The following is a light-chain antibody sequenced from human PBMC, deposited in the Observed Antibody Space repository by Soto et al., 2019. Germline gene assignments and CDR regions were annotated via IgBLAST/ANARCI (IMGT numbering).Light chain of an antibody. CDR3: SSYTSSSTLV. V-gene: IGLV2-14*03. CDR2: DVI. CDR1: SSDVGGYNY. Sequence: QSALTQPASVSGSPGQSITISSTGTSSDVGGYNYVSWYQHHPGKAPKLMIYDVINRPSGVSNRFSGSKSGNTASLTISGLQAEDEADYYCSSYTSSSTLVFGTGTKVTVL. J-gene: IGLJ1*01.